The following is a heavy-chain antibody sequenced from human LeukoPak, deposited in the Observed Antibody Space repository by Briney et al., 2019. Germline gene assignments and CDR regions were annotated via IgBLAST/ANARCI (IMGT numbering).Heavy chain of an antibody. V-gene: IGHV1-2*06. Sequence: GASVKVSCKASGYTFTGYYMHWVRQAPGQGLEWMGRINPNSGGTNYAQKFQGRVTMTRDTSTSTVYMELSSLRSEDTAVYYCARRGGERWLQLLDYWGQGTLVTVSS. D-gene: IGHD5-24*01. CDR3: ARRGGERWLQLLDY. CDR2: INPNSGGT. CDR1: GYTFTGYY. J-gene: IGHJ4*02.